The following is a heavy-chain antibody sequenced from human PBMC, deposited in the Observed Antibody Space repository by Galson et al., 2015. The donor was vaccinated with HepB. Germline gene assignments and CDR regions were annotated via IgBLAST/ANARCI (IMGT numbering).Heavy chain of an antibody. CDR2: ISAYNGNT. J-gene: IGHJ4*02. CDR3: AREYPSMITFGGLPDY. D-gene: IGHD3-16*01. Sequence: SVKVSCKASGYTFTSYGISWVRQAPGQGLEWMGWISAYNGNTNYAQKLQGRVTMTTDTSTSTAYMELRSLRSDDTAVYYCAREYPSMITFGGLPDYWGQGTLVTVSS. V-gene: IGHV1-18*01. CDR1: GYTFTSYG.